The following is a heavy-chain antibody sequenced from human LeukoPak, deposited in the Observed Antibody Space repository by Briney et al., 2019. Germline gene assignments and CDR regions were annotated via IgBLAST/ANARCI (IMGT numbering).Heavy chain of an antibody. CDR3: ASLQMYCSSTSCYPDAFDI. V-gene: IGHV4-30-2*01. D-gene: IGHD2-2*01. CDR2: IYHSGST. Sequence: SETLSLTCTVSGGSISSGGYYWSWIRQPPGKGLGWIGYIYHSGSTYYNPSLKSRVTISVDRSKNQFSLKLSSVTAADTAVYYCASLQMYCSSTSCYPDAFDIWGQGTMVTVSS. J-gene: IGHJ3*02. CDR1: GGSISSGGYY.